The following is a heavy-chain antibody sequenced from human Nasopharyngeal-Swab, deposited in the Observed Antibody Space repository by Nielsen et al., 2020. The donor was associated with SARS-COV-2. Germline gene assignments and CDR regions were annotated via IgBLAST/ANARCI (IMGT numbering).Heavy chain of an antibody. J-gene: IGHJ4*02. D-gene: IGHD6-19*01. CDR2: ISDSSSII. Sequence: WIRQPPGKALEWVSYISDSSSIIYYTNSVKGRFTVSRDNAKNSLYLQMNSLRAEDTAVYYCAKLDSSGWLLFDYWGQGTLVTVSS. V-gene: IGHV3-48*04. CDR3: AKLDSSGWLLFDY.